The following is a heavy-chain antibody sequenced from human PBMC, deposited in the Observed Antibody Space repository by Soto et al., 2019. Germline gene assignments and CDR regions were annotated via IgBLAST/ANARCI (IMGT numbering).Heavy chain of an antibody. Sequence: GGSLRLSCAASGFTFSGSAMHWVRQASGKGLEWVGRIRSKANSYATAYAASVKGRFTISRDDSKNTAYLQMNSLKTEDTAVYYCTRHTVEMASNWFDPWGQGTLVTVSS. CDR1: GFTFSGSA. CDR2: IRSKANSYAT. CDR3: TRHTVEMASNWFDP. J-gene: IGHJ5*02. V-gene: IGHV3-73*01. D-gene: IGHD4-17*01.